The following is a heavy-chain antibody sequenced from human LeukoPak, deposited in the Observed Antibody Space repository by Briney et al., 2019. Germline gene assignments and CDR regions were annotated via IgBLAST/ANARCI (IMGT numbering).Heavy chain of an antibody. J-gene: IGHJ4*02. V-gene: IGHV1-2*02. CDR3: AREGRAIAAAGTPVYYFDY. CDR1: GYTFTGYY. D-gene: IGHD6-13*01. CDR2: INPNSGGT. Sequence: ASVKVSCKAPGYTFTGYYMHWVRQAPGQGREWMGWINPNSGGTNYAQKFQGRVTMSRDTSISTAYMELSRLRSDDTAVYYCAREGRAIAAAGTPVYYFDYWGQGTLVTVSS.